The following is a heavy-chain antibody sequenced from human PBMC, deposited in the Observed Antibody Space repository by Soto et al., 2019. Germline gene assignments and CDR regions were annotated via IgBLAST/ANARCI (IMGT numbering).Heavy chain of an antibody. CDR3: ARPPVKGIHV. Sequence: GGSLRLSCAGTGFNFSSCWMHWVRQAPGKGLEWVANTKRDASETYYADSVKGRFTISRDNTKNSLYLQMNSLRVEDTAVYYCARPPVKGIHVWGQGTTVTVSS. V-gene: IGHV3-7*01. J-gene: IGHJ6*02. D-gene: IGHD4-17*01. CDR1: GFNFSSCW. CDR2: TKRDASET.